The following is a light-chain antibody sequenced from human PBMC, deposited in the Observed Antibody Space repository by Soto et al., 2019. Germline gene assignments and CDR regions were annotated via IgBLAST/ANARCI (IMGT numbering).Light chain of an antibody. Sequence: QPVLTQSPSASASLGPSVKLTCTLSSGPSSYAIAWHQQQPEKAPRYLMKLNSDGSHNKGDGIPDRFSGSSSGAEHYLTISNLQSEDEADYYCQTWGTGSHVVFGGGTKLSVL. CDR3: QTWGTGSHVV. CDR1: SGPSSYA. CDR2: LNSDGSH. J-gene: IGLJ2*01. V-gene: IGLV4-69*01.